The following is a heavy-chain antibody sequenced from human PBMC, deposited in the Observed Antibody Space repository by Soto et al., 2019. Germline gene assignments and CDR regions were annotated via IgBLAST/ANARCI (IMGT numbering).Heavy chain of an antibody. V-gene: IGHV4-39*01. Sequence: SETLSLTCTVSGGSISSSSYYWGWIRQPPGKGLEWIGSIYYSGSTYYNPSLKSRVTISVDTSKNQFSLKLSSVTAADAAVYYCAGSNRGYCTNGVCSDFDYWGQGTLVTVSS. J-gene: IGHJ4*02. CDR1: GGSISSSSYY. CDR2: IYYSGST. D-gene: IGHD2-8*01. CDR3: AGSNRGYCTNGVCSDFDY.